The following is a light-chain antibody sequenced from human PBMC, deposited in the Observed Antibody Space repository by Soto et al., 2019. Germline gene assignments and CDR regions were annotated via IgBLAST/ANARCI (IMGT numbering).Light chain of an antibody. CDR2: GAS. V-gene: IGKV3-20*01. Sequence: EIVLTQSPGTLSLSPGERATLSCRASQSVSSSSYLAWYQQKPVQAPRLLIYGASSRATGIPDRFSGSGAATDFKLNSSRRVPVYFAVNYCRQYGSSPSYTFGQGTKVESK. CDR3: RQYGSSPSYT. J-gene: IGKJ2*01. CDR1: QSVSSSSY.